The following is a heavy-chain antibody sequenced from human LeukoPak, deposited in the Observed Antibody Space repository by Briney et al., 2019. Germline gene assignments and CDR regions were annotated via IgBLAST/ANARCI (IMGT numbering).Heavy chain of an antibody. J-gene: IGHJ4*02. V-gene: IGHV3-74*01. D-gene: IGHD2-15*01. CDR2: INSDGSST. CDR3: ARGRSGGSLDY. Sequence: GGSLRLSCAASGFTFSSYAMSWVRQAPGKGLEWVSRINSDGSSTSYADSVKGRFTISRDNAKNTLYLQMNSLRAEDTAVYYCARGRSGGSLDYWGQGTLVTVSS. CDR1: GFTFSSYA.